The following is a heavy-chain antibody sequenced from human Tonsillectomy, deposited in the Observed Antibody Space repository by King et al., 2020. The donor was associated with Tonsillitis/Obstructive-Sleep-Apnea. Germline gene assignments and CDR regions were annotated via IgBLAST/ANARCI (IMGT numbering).Heavy chain of an antibody. D-gene: IGHD6-25*01. V-gene: IGHV4-31*03. CDR3: ARDVSSGWGFDS. CDR2: TYYSGST. Sequence: VQLQESGPGLVKPSQTLSLTCTVSGDSISNGVNSWSWIRQHPGKGLEWIGYTYYSGSTNYNPSLKSRVIMSVDTSKNQFSLKLSSMTAADTAFYYCARDVSSGWGFDSWGQGTLVTVSS. CDR1: GDSISNGVNS. J-gene: IGHJ5*01.